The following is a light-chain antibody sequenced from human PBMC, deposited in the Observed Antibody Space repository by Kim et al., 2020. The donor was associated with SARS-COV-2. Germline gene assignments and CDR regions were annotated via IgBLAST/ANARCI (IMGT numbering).Light chain of an antibody. J-gene: IGKJ2*01. CDR1: QSVRNNY. CDR2: DAY. Sequence: EIVLTQSPGTLSLSPGERATLSCRASQSVRNNYLAWYQQKPGQVHRLLIYDAYIRATGIPDRFSASGSGTDFTLTISRLEPEDSAVYYCQQYGSAPNTFAQGTKLEIK. CDR3: QQYGSAPNT. V-gene: IGKV3-20*01.